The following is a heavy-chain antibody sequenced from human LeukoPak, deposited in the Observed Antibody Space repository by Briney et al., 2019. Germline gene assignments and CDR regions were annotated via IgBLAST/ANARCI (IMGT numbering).Heavy chain of an antibody. Sequence: SETLSLTCAVYGGSFSGYYWSWIRQPPGKGLEWIGEINHSGSTNYNPSLKSRVTISVDTSKNQFSLKLSSVTAADTAVYYCARGTAVAGTWGQGTLVTVSS. CDR1: GGSFSGYY. CDR3: ARGTAVAGT. J-gene: IGHJ5*02. D-gene: IGHD6-19*01. CDR2: INHSGST. V-gene: IGHV4-34*01.